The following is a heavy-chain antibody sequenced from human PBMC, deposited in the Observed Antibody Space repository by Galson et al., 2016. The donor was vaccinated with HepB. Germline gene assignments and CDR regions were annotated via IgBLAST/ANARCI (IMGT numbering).Heavy chain of an antibody. CDR2: ILYDGSKK. J-gene: IGHJ5*02. CDR3: ARDSFTIFGVTPNWFDP. D-gene: IGHD3-3*01. Sequence: SLRLSCAASGFTFSRYGMHWVRQAPVKGLEWVAVILYDGSKKYYADSVKGRFTISRDNSKNTLYLQVNSLRAEDTAVYYCARDSFTIFGVTPNWFDPWGQGTLVTVSS. V-gene: IGHV3-33*01. CDR1: GFTFSRYG.